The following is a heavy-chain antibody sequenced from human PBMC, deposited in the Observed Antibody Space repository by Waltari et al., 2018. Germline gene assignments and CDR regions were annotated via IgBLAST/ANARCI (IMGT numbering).Heavy chain of an antibody. J-gene: IGHJ4*02. CDR2: IWHDGSNE. Sequence: QVQLVESGGGVVQPGRSLRLAWAGSGFTFSGFGMHWVRQAPGKGLEWVAVIWHDGSNEYYVDSVKGRFTISRDNSKNTLYLQMNSLRAEDSAVYYCASQSTTLFDYWGQGTLVTVSS. CDR1: GFTFSGFG. V-gene: IGHV3-33*01. CDR3: ASQSTTLFDY. D-gene: IGHD2-15*01.